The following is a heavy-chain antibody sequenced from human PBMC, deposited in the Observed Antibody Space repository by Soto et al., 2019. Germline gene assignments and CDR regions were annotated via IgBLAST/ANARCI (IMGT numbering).Heavy chain of an antibody. V-gene: IGHV4-39*01. CDR1: GGSISSSSYY. J-gene: IGHJ4*02. CDR2: IYYSGST. CDR3: ARLAGLGYCSGGSCYSDY. D-gene: IGHD2-15*01. Sequence: SETLSLTCTVSGGSISSSSYYWGWIRQPPGKGLEWIGSIYYSGSTYYNPSLKSRVTISVDTSKNQFSLKLSSVTAADTAVYYCARLAGLGYCSGGSCYSDYWGQGTLVTVSS.